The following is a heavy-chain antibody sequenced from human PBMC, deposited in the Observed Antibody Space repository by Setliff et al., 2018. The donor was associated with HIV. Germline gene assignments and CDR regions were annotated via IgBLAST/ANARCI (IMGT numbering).Heavy chain of an antibody. CDR3: ARCGAGEWHLYMDV. J-gene: IGHJ6*03. CDR2: SIPILGIG. CDR1: GYTFTDNY. D-gene: IGHD3-16*01. V-gene: IGHV1-69*02. Sequence: SVKVSCKASGYTFTDNYIHWVRQAPGQGLEWMGRSIPILGIGNDEQAQKFKGRVTFTADKSTSTVYMELSSLRSEDTAVYYCARCGAGEWHLYMDVWGKGTAVTVSS.